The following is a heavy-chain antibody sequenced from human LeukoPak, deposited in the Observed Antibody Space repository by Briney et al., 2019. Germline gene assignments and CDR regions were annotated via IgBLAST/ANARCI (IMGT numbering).Heavy chain of an antibody. D-gene: IGHD5-18*01. V-gene: IGHV5-51*01. J-gene: IGHJ6*03. CDR1: GYSFTSYW. Sequence: GESLKGSCKGSGYSFTSYWMGWVRQMRGKGMECMVIICPGESYTRSSPSLQGPVTISADKSITTAYLKWSSLKASDTAMYYCARSTAHPHYYYYYYLDVWGKGTTVTVSS. CDR3: ARSTAHPHYYYYYYLDV. CDR2: ICPGESYT.